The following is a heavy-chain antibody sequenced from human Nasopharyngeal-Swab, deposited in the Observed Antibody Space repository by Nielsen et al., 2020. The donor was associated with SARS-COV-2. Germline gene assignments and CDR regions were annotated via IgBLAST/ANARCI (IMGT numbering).Heavy chain of an antibody. J-gene: IGHJ4*02. CDR2: IAHDASNE. Sequence: GESLKLSCAASGFTFSSFGMHWVRPAPGKGLEWVAFIAHDASNEYYGDSVKGRFSISRDSSKNTLYLQMDSLRGEDTAVYYCARDAPAHYGAFYWGRGTLVTVSS. CDR3: ARDAPAHYGAFY. CDR1: GFTFSSFG. D-gene: IGHD4-17*01. V-gene: IGHV3-30*03.